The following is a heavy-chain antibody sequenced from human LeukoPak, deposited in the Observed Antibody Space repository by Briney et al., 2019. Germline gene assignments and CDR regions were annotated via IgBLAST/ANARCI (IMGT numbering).Heavy chain of an antibody. CDR1: GFTFGDYA. V-gene: IGHV3-49*03. D-gene: IGHD6-13*01. Sequence: GGSLRVSCTASGFTFGDYAMSWFRQAPGKGLEWVGFIRGKAYGGSTEYAASVEGRFTISRDDSKSIAYLQMNSLKTEDTAVYFCTRDVYSSSLRYWGQGTLVTVSS. CDR2: IRGKAYGGST. CDR3: TRDVYSSSLRY. J-gene: IGHJ4*02.